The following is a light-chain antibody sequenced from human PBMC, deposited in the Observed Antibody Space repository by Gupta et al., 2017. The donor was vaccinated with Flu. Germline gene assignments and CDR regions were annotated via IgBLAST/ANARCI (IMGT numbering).Light chain of an antibody. V-gene: IGKV1-5*03. CDR2: RAS. CDR3: HRENAYRYT. Sequence: DIQMTQSPSTLSASVGDRVTITCRASQSISSSLAWCQQKPGKAPKLLIYRASNLESGVPSRFSGSGSVTEFTLNIISLQPDDFATYYCHRENAYRYTFGQGTKVEIK. J-gene: IGKJ2*01. CDR1: QSISSS.